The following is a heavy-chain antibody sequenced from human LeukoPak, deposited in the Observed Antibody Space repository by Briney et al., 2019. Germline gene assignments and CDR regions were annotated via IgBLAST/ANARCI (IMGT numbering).Heavy chain of an antibody. CDR1: GYTFTDYY. J-gene: IGHJ4*02. D-gene: IGHD3-10*01. CDR3: ARVQDPGNSGIDS. V-gene: IGHV1-2*02. CDR2: INPNSGGT. Sequence: GASVKVSCKASGYTFTDYYMHWVRQAPGQGLEWMGWINPNSGGTVYARNFQGRVTMTRDTSISTAYMQLSGLRSDDTAVFYCARVQDPGNSGIDSWGQGTLVTVSS.